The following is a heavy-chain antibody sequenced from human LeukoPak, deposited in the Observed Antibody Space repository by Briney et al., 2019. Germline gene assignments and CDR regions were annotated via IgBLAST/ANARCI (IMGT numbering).Heavy chain of an antibody. Sequence: GGSLRLSCAASGFTLSSYAMSWVRQAPGKGLEWVSSISSSSSYIYYADSVKGRFTISRDNAKNSLYLQMNSLRAEDTAVYYCARDLRGTYCSSTSCYPHDAFDIWGQGTMVTVSS. D-gene: IGHD2-2*01. J-gene: IGHJ3*02. CDR2: ISSSSSYI. V-gene: IGHV3-21*01. CDR3: ARDLRGTYCSSTSCYPHDAFDI. CDR1: GFTLSSYA.